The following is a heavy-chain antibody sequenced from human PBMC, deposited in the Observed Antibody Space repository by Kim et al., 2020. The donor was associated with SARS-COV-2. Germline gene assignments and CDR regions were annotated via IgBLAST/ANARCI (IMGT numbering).Heavy chain of an antibody. CDR1: GGSISSYY. CDR3: ARDRAGAVAGFDP. D-gene: IGHD6-19*01. CDR2: IYYSGST. J-gene: IGHJ5*02. Sequence: SETLSLTCTVSGGSISSYYWSWIRQPPGKGLEWIGYIYYSGSTNYNPSLKSRVTISVDTSKNQFSLKLSSVTAADRAVYYCARDRAGAVAGFDPWGQGTLVTVSS. V-gene: IGHV4-59*01.